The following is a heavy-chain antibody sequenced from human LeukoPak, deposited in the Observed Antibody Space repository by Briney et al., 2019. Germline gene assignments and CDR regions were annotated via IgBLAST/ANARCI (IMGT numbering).Heavy chain of an antibody. Sequence: SETLSLTCTVSGGSISSGYYYWSWLRQPAGKGLEWIGRIYTSGSTNYNPSLKSRVTISVDTSKNHFSLNLSSVTAADTAVYYCARGDYYGSGNAFDIWGQGTMVTVCS. CDR2: IYTSGST. D-gene: IGHD3-10*01. V-gene: IGHV4-61*02. J-gene: IGHJ3*02. CDR1: GGSISSGYYY. CDR3: ARGDYYGSGNAFDI.